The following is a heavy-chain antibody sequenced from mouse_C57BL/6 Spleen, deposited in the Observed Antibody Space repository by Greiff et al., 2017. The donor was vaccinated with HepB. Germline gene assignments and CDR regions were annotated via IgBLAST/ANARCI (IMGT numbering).Heavy chain of an antibody. CDR2: INYDGSST. J-gene: IGHJ2*01. V-gene: IGHV5-16*01. Sequence: EVKLVESEGGLVQPGSSMKLSCTASGFTFSDYYMAWVRQVPEKGLEWVANINYDGSSTYYLDSLKSRFIISRDNAKNILYLQMSSLKSEDTATYYCAREADYFDYWGQGTTLTVSS. CDR3: AREADYFDY. CDR1: GFTFSDYY.